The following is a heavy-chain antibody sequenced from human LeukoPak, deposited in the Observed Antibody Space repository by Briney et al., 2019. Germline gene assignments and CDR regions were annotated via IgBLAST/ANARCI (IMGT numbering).Heavy chain of an antibody. V-gene: IGHV4-39*01. CDR1: GGSISSSSYY. D-gene: IGHD6-19*01. J-gene: IGHJ4*02. CDR2: IYYSGST. CDR3: ARLRYSSGWSRNFLFDY. Sequence: SETLSLTCTVSGGSISSSSYYWGWIRQPPGKGLEWIGSIYYSGSTYYNPSLKSRVTISVDTSKNQFSLKLSSVTAADTAVYYCARLRYSSGWSRNFLFDYWGQGTLVTVSS.